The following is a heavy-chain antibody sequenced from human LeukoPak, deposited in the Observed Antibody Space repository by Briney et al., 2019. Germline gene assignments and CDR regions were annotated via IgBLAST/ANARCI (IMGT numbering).Heavy chain of an antibody. D-gene: IGHD5-24*01. Sequence: GGSLRLSCAASGFIFRSYAIHWVRQAPGKGLEWVAVISYDEKNKYYADSVKGRFTISRDNSKNTLYLQMNSLRAEGTAVYYCARGRDGNNYYYFDYWGQGTLVTVSS. CDR1: GFIFRSYA. J-gene: IGHJ4*02. CDR3: ARGRDGNNYYYFDY. CDR2: ISYDEKNK. V-gene: IGHV3-30*04.